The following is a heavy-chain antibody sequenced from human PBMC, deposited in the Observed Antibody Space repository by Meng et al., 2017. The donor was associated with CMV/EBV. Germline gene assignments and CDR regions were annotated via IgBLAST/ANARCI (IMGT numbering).Heavy chain of an antibody. CDR1: GFTFSSYA. Sequence: GGSLRLSCAASGFTFSSYAMSWVRQAPGKGLEWVSVIYSGGSSTYYADSVKGRFTISRDNSKNTLYLQMNSLRAEDTAVYYCAKDLGYYGSSWYGGYFDYWGQGTLVTVSS. V-gene: IGHV3-23*03. CDR3: AKDLGYYGSSWYGGYFDY. CDR2: IYSGGSST. J-gene: IGHJ4*02. D-gene: IGHD6-13*01.